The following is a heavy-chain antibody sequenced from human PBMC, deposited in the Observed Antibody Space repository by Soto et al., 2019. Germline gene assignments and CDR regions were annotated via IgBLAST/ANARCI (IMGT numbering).Heavy chain of an antibody. D-gene: IGHD3-3*01. CDR2: IYPGDSDT. CDR3: ARHGRRRTIFGVVSHLYYHYYGMDV. V-gene: IGHV5-51*01. CDR1: GDIFTSYW. Sequence: PGESLKISCKGSGDIFTSYWIGWVRQMPGKGLEWMGIIYPGDSDTRYSPSFQGQVTISADKSISTAYLQWSSLKASDTAMYYCARHGRRRTIFGVVSHLYYHYYGMDVWGQGTTVTVSS. J-gene: IGHJ6*02.